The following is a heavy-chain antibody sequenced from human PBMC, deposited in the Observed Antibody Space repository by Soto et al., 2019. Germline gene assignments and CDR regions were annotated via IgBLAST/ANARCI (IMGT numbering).Heavy chain of an antibody. CDR1: GGSFSGYY. Sequence: ASETLSLTCAVYGGSFSGYYWSWIRQPPGKGLEWIGEINHSGSTNYNPSLKSRVTISVDTSKNQFSLKLSSVTAADTAVYYCARKARFLEIFDYWGQGTLVTVSS. CDR3: ARKARFLEIFDY. CDR2: INHSGST. V-gene: IGHV4-34*01. J-gene: IGHJ4*02. D-gene: IGHD3-3*01.